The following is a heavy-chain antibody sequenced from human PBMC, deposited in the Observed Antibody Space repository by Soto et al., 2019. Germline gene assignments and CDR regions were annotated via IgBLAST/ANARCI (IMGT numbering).Heavy chain of an antibody. CDR2: IYSGGST. CDR3: TKPRPSLQWPPFDP. D-gene: IGHD6-19*01. V-gene: IGHV3-66*04. CDR1: GFTVSSNY. J-gene: IGHJ5*02. Sequence: PGGSLRLSCAASGFTVSSNYMSWVRQAPGKGLEWVSVIYSGGSTYYADSVKGRFTISRDNSKNTLYLQMNSLRVEDTAVYYCTKPRPSLQWPPFDPWGHGTLVTVSS.